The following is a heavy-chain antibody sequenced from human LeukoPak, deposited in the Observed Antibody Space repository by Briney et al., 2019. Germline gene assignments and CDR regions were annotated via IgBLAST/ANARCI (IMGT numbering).Heavy chain of an antibody. Sequence: ASVKVSCKASGYTFTGYYMHWVRQAPGQGLEWMGWINPNSGGTNYAQKFQGRVTVTRDTSISTAYMELSRLRSDDTAVYYCAQQWLVRDGMDVWGQGTTVTVSS. D-gene: IGHD6-19*01. CDR1: GYTFTGYY. V-gene: IGHV1-2*02. CDR3: AQQWLVRDGMDV. J-gene: IGHJ6*02. CDR2: INPNSGGT.